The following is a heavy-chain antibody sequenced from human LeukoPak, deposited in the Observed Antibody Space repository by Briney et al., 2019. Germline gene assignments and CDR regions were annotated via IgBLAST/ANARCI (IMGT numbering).Heavy chain of an antibody. CDR1: GGSIRSYY. J-gene: IGHJ3*02. V-gene: IGHV4-59*08. CDR2: IYYSGST. CDR3: ARVRLGYCSSTSCYDAFDI. D-gene: IGHD2-2*01. Sequence: PSETLSLTCTVSGGSIRSYYWSWIRQPPGKGLEWIGYIYYSGSTNYNPSLKGRVTISVDTSKNQFSLKLSSVTAADTAVYYCARVRLGYCSSTSCYDAFDIWGQGTMVTVSS.